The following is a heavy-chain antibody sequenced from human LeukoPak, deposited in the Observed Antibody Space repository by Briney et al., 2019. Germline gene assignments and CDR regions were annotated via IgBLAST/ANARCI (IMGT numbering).Heavy chain of an antibody. V-gene: IGHV3-69-1*01. CDR1: GFTFGDYS. J-gene: IGHJ4*02. Sequence: GGSLRLSCTASGFTFGDYSMTWVRQAPGKGLEWVATMTSTSAIYYADSVKGRFTISRDNAKNSVYLQMNSLRDEDTAVYSCARDLIAAAGYWGQGTLVTVSS. CDR3: ARDLIAAAGY. D-gene: IGHD6-13*01. CDR2: MTSTSAI.